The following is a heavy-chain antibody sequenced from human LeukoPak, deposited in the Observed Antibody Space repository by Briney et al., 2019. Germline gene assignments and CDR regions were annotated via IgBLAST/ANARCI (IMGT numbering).Heavy chain of an antibody. CDR2: IYYIGST. Sequence: SETLSLTCTVSGGSITSYYWSWVRQAPGKGLEWIAYIYYIGSTNYNPSLRSRVTISVDTSKNQFSLNLTSVTAADTAVYYCAAGETYYFDHWGQGALVTVSS. CDR1: GGSITSYY. D-gene: IGHD3-10*01. V-gene: IGHV4-59*08. CDR3: AAGETYYFDH. J-gene: IGHJ4*02.